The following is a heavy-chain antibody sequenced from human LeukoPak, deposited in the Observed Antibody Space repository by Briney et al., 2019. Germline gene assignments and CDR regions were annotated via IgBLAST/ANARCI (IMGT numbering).Heavy chain of an antibody. Sequence: GGSLRLSCAASGFTFSSYAMHWVRQAPGKGLEWVAVISYDGSNKYYAGSVKGRFTISRDNSKNTLYLQMNSLRAEDTAVYYCAKYYYGSGDVWGKGTTVTVSS. V-gene: IGHV3-30*04. D-gene: IGHD3-10*01. CDR3: AKYYYGSGDV. J-gene: IGHJ6*04. CDR2: ISYDGSNK. CDR1: GFTFSSYA.